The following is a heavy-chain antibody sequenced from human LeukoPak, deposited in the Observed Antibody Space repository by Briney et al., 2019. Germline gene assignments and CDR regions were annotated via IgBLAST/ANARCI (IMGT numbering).Heavy chain of an antibody. J-gene: IGHJ4*02. CDR3: ARLDGSSWDHFDY. Sequence: SETLSLTCTVSGGSISSGSYYWSWIRQPAGKGLEWIGRIYTSGSTNYNPSLKSRVTISVDTSKNQFSLKLSSVTAADTAVYYCARLDGSSWDHFDYWGQGTLVTVSS. V-gene: IGHV4-61*02. D-gene: IGHD6-13*01. CDR2: IYTSGST. CDR1: GGSISSGSYY.